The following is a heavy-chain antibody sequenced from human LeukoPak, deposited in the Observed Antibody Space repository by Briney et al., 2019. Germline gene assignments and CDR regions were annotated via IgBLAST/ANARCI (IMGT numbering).Heavy chain of an antibody. Sequence: GGSLGLSCAASGFTFSSYEMNWVRQAPGKGLQWVSYISSSGSTIYYADSVKGRFTISRDNAKNSLYLQMNSLRAEDTAVYYCAKGTYSSSPRDYWGQGTLVTVSS. D-gene: IGHD6-6*01. V-gene: IGHV3-48*03. CDR2: ISSSGSTI. CDR3: AKGTYSSSPRDY. CDR1: GFTFSSYE. J-gene: IGHJ4*02.